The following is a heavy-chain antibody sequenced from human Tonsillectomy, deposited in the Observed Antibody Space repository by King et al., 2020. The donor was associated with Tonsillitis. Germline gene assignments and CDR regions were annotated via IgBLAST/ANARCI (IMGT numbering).Heavy chain of an antibody. CDR2: IKQDGSEK. V-gene: IGHV3-7*04. CDR3: ARDRLIVVVPAAGLKDY. CDR1: GFTFSSYW. D-gene: IGHD2-2*01. J-gene: IGHJ4*02. Sequence: VQLVESGGGLVQPGGSLRLSCAASGFTFSSYWMSWVRQAPGKGLEWVANIKQDGSEKYYVDSVKGRFTISRDNAKNSLYRQMNSLRAEDTAVYYCARDRLIVVVPAAGLKDYWGQGTLVTVSS.